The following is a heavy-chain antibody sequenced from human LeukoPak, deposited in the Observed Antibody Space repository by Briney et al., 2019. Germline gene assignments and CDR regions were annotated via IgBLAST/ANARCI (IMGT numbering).Heavy chain of an antibody. Sequence: KTGESLKISRKGSGYSFTSYWIGWVRQMPGKGLEWMGIIYPGDSDTRYSPSVQGQVTISADKSISTAYLQWSSLKASDTAMYYCARQTIAAAGTDFDYWGQGTLVTVSS. CDR2: IYPGDSDT. V-gene: IGHV5-51*01. D-gene: IGHD6-13*01. CDR1: GYSFTSYW. CDR3: ARQTIAAAGTDFDY. J-gene: IGHJ4*02.